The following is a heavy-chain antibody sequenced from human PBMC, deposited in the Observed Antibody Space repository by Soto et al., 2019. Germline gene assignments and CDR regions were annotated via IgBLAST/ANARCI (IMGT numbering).Heavy chain of an antibody. J-gene: IGHJ6*03. CDR1: GDSVSSNSAA. Sequence: SQTLSLTCAISGDSVSSNSAAWNWIRQSPSRGLEWLGRTYYRSRWYNDYAVSVKSRITVNPDTSKNQFSLHLNSVTAADTAVYYCARIGEVTTTYYYYYMDVWGKGTTVTVSS. CDR3: ARIGEVTTTYYYYYMDV. V-gene: IGHV6-1*01. D-gene: IGHD4-17*01. CDR2: TYYRSRWYN.